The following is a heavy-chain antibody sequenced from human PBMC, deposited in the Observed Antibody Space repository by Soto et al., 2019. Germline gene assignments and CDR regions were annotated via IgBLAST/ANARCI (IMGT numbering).Heavy chain of an antibody. V-gene: IGHV4-59*01. CDR2: ISDRGST. J-gene: IGHJ5*02. CDR3: AGDRWTARANWFDP. D-gene: IGHD3-16*02. CDR1: GGSIDDYY. Sequence: QVELQQSGPGLVKPSETLSLTCTVFGGSIDDYYWSWIRQSPGKGLEWIGHISDRGSTDYNPSLKSRVTISVDRSKKQFSLKVTSVTAADTAVYYCAGDRWTARANWFDPWGQGTLVAVSS.